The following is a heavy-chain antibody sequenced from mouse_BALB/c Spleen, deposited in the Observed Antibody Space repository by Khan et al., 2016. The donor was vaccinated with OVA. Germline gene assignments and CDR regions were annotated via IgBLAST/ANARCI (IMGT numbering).Heavy chain of an antibody. CDR3: IRIDRSDFDY. CDR2: INPHIGET. J-gene: IGHJ2*01. Sequence: VQLQQSGPELVKPGASVKISCKASGYSFTGYFMNWVMQSHGKSLEWIGRINPHIGETLYNQKFKDKATLTVDESSSTAHMELRSLASEDSAVYYCIRIDRSDFDYWSQGTTLTVSS. D-gene: IGHD1-1*01. V-gene: IGHV1-20*02. CDR1: GYSFTGYF.